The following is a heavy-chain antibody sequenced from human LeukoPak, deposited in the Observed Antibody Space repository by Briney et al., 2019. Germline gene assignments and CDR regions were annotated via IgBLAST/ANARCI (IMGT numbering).Heavy chain of an antibody. J-gene: IGHJ6*02. D-gene: IGHD4-11*01. CDR1: GFTFNNHG. CDR3: ARTTAGRRHYYYYYGMDV. Sequence: GGSLRLSCAASGFTFNNHGMHWVRQAPGKGLEWVAVISYDGSNKYYADSVKGRFTISRDNSKNTLYLQMNSLRAEDTAVYYCARTTAGRRHYYYYYGMDVWGQGTTVTVSS. V-gene: IGHV3-30*19. CDR2: ISYDGSNK.